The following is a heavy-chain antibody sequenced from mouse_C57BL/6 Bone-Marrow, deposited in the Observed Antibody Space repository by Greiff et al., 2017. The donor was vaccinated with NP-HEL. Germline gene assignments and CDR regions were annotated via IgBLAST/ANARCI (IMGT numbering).Heavy chain of an antibody. Sequence: QVQLQQPGAELVKPGASVKLSCKASGYTFTSYWMHWVKQRPGQGLEWIGMIHPNSGSTNYNEKFKSKVTLTVDNSSSTAYMQLSSLTSEDSAVYYCAGAPFYYYGDPYYFDYWGQGTTLTVSS. V-gene: IGHV1-64*01. CDR3: AGAPFYYYGDPYYFDY. D-gene: IGHD1-1*01. J-gene: IGHJ2*01. CDR2: IHPNSGST. CDR1: GYTFTSYW.